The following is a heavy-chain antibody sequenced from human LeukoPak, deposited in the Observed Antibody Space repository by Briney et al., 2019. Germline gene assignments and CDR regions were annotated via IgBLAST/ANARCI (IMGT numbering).Heavy chain of an antibody. CDR2: ISGSGTST. V-gene: IGHV3-23*01. J-gene: IGHJ4*02. CDR3: AKSWDFDWLLSY. CDR1: GFTFSNYA. D-gene: IGHD3-9*01. Sequence: RLGGSLRLSCAASGFTFSNYAMNWVRQAPGKGLEWVSGISGSGTSTYYADSVKGRFTISRDNSKNTLHLQMDSLRAEDTAVYYCAKSWDFDWLLSYWGQGTLVTVSS.